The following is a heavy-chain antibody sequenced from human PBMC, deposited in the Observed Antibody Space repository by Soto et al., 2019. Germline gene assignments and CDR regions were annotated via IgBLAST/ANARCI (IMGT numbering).Heavy chain of an antibody. J-gene: IGHJ6*02. CDR1: WFTFSRYS. V-gene: IGHV3-21*01. CDR2: ISSSSSYI. Sequence: GPLRLSYAASWFTFSRYSMKWVREAPRQGLEWVSSISSSSSYIYYADSVKGRFTISRDNAKNSLYLQMNSLRAEDTAVYYCARGGSIAAGYGMDVWGQGTTVTVS. D-gene: IGHD6-13*01. CDR3: ARGGSIAAGYGMDV.